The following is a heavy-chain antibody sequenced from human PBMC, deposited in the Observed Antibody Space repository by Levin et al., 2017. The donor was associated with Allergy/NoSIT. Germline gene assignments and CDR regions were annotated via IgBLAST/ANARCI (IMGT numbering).Heavy chain of an antibody. Sequence: PSETLSLTCAASGFTFSHYGIHWVRQAPGKGLEWISSITGGNTAIYYADSVKGRFTISTDNAKNSLYLQMDSLRDEDTAVYYCARGGYSTGRGDYWGQGTLVTVSS. J-gene: IGHJ4*02. V-gene: IGHV3-48*02. D-gene: IGHD2-8*02. CDR1: GFTFSHYG. CDR2: ITGGNTAI. CDR3: ARGGYSTGRGDY.